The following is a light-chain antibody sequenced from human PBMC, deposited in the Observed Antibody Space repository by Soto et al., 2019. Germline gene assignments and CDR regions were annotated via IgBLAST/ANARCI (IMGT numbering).Light chain of an antibody. V-gene: IGKV3-11*01. CDR1: QIVISSY. CDR2: NVS. CDR3: QQYNNWPPIT. Sequence: DIVLTQSPGTLSLSPGEGATLSCRSSQIVISSYLAWYQQKPGQAPRLLIYNVSKRATGIPARFSGSGTGTDFTLTISSLEPEDFAVYYCQQYNNWPPITFGQGTRLEI. J-gene: IGKJ5*01.